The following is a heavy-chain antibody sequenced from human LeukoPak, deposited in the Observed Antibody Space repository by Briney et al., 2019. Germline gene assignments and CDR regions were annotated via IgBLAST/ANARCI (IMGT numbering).Heavy chain of an antibody. D-gene: IGHD3-9*01. CDR2: ICSDETT. CDR1: GFTVSSNY. CDR3: VRYFPYSYYYGMDV. V-gene: IGHV3-66*01. Sequence: GGSLRLSCAASGFTVSSNYMGWVRQAPGKGLEWVSLICSDETTYYADSAKGRFTISRDNSRNTLFLQMNSLRAEDTAVYYCVRYFPYSYYYGMDVWGQGTTVTVSS. J-gene: IGHJ6*02.